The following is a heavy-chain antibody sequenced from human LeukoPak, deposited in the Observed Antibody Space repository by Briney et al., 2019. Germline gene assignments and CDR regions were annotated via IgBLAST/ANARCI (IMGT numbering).Heavy chain of an antibody. CDR3: AKWSRYGSGSLDY. CDR1: GFTFSSYA. CDR2: ISGSGGST. D-gene: IGHD3-10*01. J-gene: IGHJ4*02. Sequence: GGSLRLSCAASGFTFSSYAVSWVRQAPGKGLEWVSAISGSGGSTYYADSVKGRFTISRDNSKNTLYLQMNSLRAEDTAVYYCAKWSRYGSGSLDYWGQGTLVTVSS. V-gene: IGHV3-23*01.